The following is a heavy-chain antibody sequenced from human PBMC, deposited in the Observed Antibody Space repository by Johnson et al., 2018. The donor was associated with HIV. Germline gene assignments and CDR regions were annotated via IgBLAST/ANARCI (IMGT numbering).Heavy chain of an antibody. CDR2: ISGSGGST. CDR3: NTYHGALDAFDI. Sequence: VQLVESGGGLVQPGRSLRLSCAASGFTFDDYAMHWVRQAPGKGPEWVSAISGSGGSTYYADSVKGRFTISRDNSKNTLYLQMNSLKTEDTAVYYCNTYHGALDAFDIWGQGTMVTVSS. D-gene: IGHD2-2*01. J-gene: IGHJ3*02. V-gene: IGHV3-23*04. CDR1: GFTFDDYA.